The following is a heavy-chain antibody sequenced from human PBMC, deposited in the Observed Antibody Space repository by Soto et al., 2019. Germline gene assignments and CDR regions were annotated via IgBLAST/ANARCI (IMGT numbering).Heavy chain of an antibody. Sequence: QVQLVQSGAEVKKPGASVKVSCKASGYTFTSYAMHWVRQAPGQRLEWMGWINAGNGNTKYSQKFQGRVTITRDTSASTAYMKLSSLRSEDTAVYYWARNKEITMVRGVHFDYWGQGTLVTVSS. D-gene: IGHD3-10*01. CDR1: GYTFTSYA. V-gene: IGHV1-3*01. CDR3: ARNKEITMVRGVHFDY. J-gene: IGHJ4*02. CDR2: INAGNGNT.